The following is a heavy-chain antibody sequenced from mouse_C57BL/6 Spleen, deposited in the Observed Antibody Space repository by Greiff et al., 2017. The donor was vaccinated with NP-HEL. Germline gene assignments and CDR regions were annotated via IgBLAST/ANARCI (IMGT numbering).Heavy chain of an antibody. V-gene: IGHV1-39*01. CDR3: ARSLDSSGSGYFDY. Sequence: LVESGPELVKPGASVKISCKASGYSFTDYNMNWVKQSNGKSLEWIGVINPNYGTTSYNQKFKGKATLTVDQSSSTAYMQLNSLTSEDSAVYYCARSLDSSGSGYFDYWGQGTTLTVSS. CDR1: GYSFTDYN. D-gene: IGHD3-2*02. CDR2: INPNYGTT. J-gene: IGHJ2*01.